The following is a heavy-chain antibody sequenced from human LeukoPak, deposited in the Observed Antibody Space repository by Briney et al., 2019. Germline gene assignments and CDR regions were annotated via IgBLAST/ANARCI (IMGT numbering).Heavy chain of an antibody. CDR3: AKDQGYYGSGSYYNGLY. D-gene: IGHD3-10*01. V-gene: IGHV3-23*01. CDR2: IGNSGSIT. J-gene: IGHJ4*02. CDR1: GFIFRNYA. Sequence: GGSLRLSCAASGFIFRNYAMSWVPQAPGKGLEWFSSIGNSGSITYYADSVKGRFTISRDISKNTLHLQMNSLRAEDTAVYYCAKDQGYYGSGSYYNGLYWGQGTLVTVSS.